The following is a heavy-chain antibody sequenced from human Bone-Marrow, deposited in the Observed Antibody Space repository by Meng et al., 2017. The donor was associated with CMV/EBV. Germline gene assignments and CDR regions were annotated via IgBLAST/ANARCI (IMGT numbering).Heavy chain of an antibody. CDR1: GGSISSYY. J-gene: IGHJ4*02. D-gene: IGHD1-26*01. CDR2: IYYSGST. CDR3: ARGGELLTVDY. Sequence: SEPLSLTCTVSGGSISSYYWSWIRQPPGKGLEWIGYIYYSGSTNYNPSLKSRVTISVDTSKNQFSLKLSSVTAADTAVYYCARGGELLTVDYWGQGTLVTVSA. V-gene: IGHV4-59*01.